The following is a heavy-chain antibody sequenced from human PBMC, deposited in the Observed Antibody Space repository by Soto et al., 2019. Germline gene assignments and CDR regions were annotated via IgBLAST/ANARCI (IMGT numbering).Heavy chain of an antibody. V-gene: IGHV3-23*01. Sequence: EVQLLESGGGLGQRGGSLRLSCAASGFTFSSYAMNWVRQAPGKGLEWVSGISGSGGITYDSDSVKGRFTISRDNSKNTLYLQMSSLRAEDTAVYYCAKGGGVVTAIPFDYWGQGTLDTVSS. CDR1: GFTFSSYA. J-gene: IGHJ4*02. D-gene: IGHD2-21*02. CDR3: AKGGGVVTAIPFDY. CDR2: ISGSGGIT.